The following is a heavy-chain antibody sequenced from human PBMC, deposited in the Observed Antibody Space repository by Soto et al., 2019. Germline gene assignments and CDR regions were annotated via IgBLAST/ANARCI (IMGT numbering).Heavy chain of an antibody. Sequence: QVQLVQSAAEVKKPGSSVKISCKASGETFINYSFSWMRQAPGQGLEWMGGIVPMSGGPNSAEKFHDRLTSPADRSTGTVTMQLSRLTSDDTAVYYCARVGIRLIPADLGGGYHFQGLDVWGEGTKVTVS. CDR1: GETFINYS. CDR2: IVPMSGGP. D-gene: IGHD2-2*01. CDR3: ARVGIRLIPADLGGGYHFQGLDV. J-gene: IGHJ6*02. V-gene: IGHV1-69*01.